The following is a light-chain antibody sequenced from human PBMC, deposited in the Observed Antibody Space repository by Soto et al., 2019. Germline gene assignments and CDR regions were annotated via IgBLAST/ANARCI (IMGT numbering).Light chain of an antibody. V-gene: IGKV3-20*01. CDR2: GAS. CDR3: QQYMSSVT. J-gene: IGKJ1*01. CDR1: QSVDTTF. Sequence: EIVLTQSPGSLSLSPGQRATLSCRASQSVDTTFFAWYQKKPGQAPRLLIYGASKRATGIPDRFSGSVSGTAFTLIISRLEPEDLAVYYCQQYMSSVTFGQGTKVEIK.